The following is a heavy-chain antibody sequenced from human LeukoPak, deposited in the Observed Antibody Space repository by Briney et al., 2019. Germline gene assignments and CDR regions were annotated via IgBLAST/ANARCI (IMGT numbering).Heavy chain of an antibody. Sequence: GGSLRLSCAASGFTFSNAWMSWVRQAPGKGLEWVGRIKSKTDGGTTDYAAPVKGRFTISRDDSKNTLYLQMNSLKTEDTAVYYCTTEAIDSSGSLGGYWGQGTLVTVSS. CDR1: GFTFSNAW. D-gene: IGHD3-22*01. V-gene: IGHV3-15*01. CDR2: IKSKTDGGTT. J-gene: IGHJ4*02. CDR3: TTEAIDSSGSLGGY.